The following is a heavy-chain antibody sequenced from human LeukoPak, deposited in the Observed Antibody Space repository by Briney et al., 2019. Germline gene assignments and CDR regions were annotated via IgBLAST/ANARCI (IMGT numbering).Heavy chain of an antibody. CDR1: GGSFSGYY. J-gene: IGHJ4*02. Sequence: SETLSLTCAVYGGSFSGYYWSWIRQPPGKGLEWLGEINHSGSTNYNPSLKSRVTISVDTSKNQFSLKLSSVTAADTAVYYCARGRHVHYIVVVPAALKPFDYWGQGTLVTVSS. CDR3: ARGRHVHYIVVVPAALKPFDY. D-gene: IGHD2-2*01. V-gene: IGHV4-34*01. CDR2: INHSGST.